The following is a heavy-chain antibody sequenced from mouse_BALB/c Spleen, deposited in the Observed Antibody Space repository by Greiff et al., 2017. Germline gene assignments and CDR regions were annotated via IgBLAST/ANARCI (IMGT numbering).Heavy chain of an antibody. Sequence: DGMLVESGGGLVKLGGSLKLSCAASGFTFSSYYMSWVRQTPEKRLELVAAINSNGGSTYYPDTVKGRFTISRDNAKNTLYLQMSSLKSEDTALYYCARQGTVVPFAYWGQGTLVTVSA. CDR3: ARQGTVVPFAY. CDR2: INSNGGST. V-gene: IGHV5-6-2*01. D-gene: IGHD1-1*01. CDR1: GFTFSSYY. J-gene: IGHJ3*01.